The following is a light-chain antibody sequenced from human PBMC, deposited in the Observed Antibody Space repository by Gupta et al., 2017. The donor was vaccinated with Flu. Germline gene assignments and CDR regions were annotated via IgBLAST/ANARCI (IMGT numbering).Light chain of an antibody. CDR1: AVPKQF. Sequence: GHTATITGSGDAVPKQFAYWYQQKPGQAPVLLIYKDTERSSGVPDRFSGSTTGTTVTMTISGVQAEDEADYYCQSADISGSFWVFGGGTKLNVI. CDR2: KDT. J-gene: IGLJ3*02. CDR3: QSADISGSFWV. V-gene: IGLV3-25*03.